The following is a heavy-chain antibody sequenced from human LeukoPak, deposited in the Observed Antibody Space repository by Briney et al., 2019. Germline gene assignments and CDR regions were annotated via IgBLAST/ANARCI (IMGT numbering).Heavy chain of an antibody. CDR1: GYTFTSYD. CDR2: MNPNSGNT. D-gene: IGHD2-15*01. CDR3: ARGGYCSGGSCLRSRNAFDI. J-gene: IGHJ3*02. Sequence: ASVKVSCKASGYTFTSYDINWVRQAPGQGLEWMGWMNPNSGNTDYAQKFQGRVTMTRNTSISTAYMELSSLRSEDTAVYYCARGGYCSGGSCLRSRNAFDIWGQGTMVTVSS. V-gene: IGHV1-8*01.